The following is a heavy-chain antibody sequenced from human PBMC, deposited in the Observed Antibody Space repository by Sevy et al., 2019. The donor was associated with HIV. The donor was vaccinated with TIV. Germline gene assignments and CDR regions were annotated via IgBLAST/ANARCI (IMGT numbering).Heavy chain of an antibody. V-gene: IGHV4-38-2*01. D-gene: IGHD1-1*01. CDR2: IYHSRST. CDR1: GYSISSGYY. Sequence: SETLSLTCAVSGYSISSGYYWGWIRQPPGKGLEWIGSIYHSRSTYYNPSLKSRVTISVDTSKNQFSLKLSSVTAADTAVYYCARGNIAWNDVLELGFVTARTAGDGFDIWGQGTMVTVSS. CDR3: ARGNIAWNDVLELGFVTARTAGDGFDI. J-gene: IGHJ3*02.